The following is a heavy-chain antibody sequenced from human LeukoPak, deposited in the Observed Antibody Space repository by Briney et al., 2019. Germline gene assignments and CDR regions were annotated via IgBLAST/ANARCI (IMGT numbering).Heavy chain of an antibody. V-gene: IGHV3-30*02. J-gene: IGHJ4*02. Sequence: GGSLRLSCTASGFVFRTYGMHWVRQAPGKGLEWISFIQFDGSDEFYADSVKGRFIISRDNSKNTLHLQMNSLRTEDTSVYYCAEDQKLQPFHYWGQGTLVTVSS. CDR1: GFVFRTYG. D-gene: IGHD2-15*01. CDR2: IQFDGSDE. CDR3: AEDQKLQPFHY.